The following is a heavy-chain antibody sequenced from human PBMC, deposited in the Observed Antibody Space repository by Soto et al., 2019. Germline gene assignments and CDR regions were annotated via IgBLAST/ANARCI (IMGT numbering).Heavy chain of an antibody. CDR2: IIPIFGTA. Sequence: SVKVSCKASGGTFSSYAISWVRQAPGQGLEWMGGIIPIFGTANYAQKFQGRVTITADESTSTAYMELSSLRSEDTAVYYCASHCSSTSCYEPNFDYWGQGTLVTVS. D-gene: IGHD2-2*01. CDR1: GGTFSSYA. J-gene: IGHJ4*02. V-gene: IGHV1-69*13. CDR3: ASHCSSTSCYEPNFDY.